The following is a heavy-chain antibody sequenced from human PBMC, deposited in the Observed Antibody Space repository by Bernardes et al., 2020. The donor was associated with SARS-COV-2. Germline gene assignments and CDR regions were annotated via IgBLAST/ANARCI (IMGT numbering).Heavy chain of an antibody. V-gene: IGHV2-5*02. Sequence: SGPTLVKPTQTLTLTCTFSGFSLDPSAVGVGWIRQPPGKALEWLALIFWDDDKRYRPSLRSRLTITKDTSKNHVVLTLTNMDPEDTATYYCARWLSRGASWYFDFWGQGTLVTVSS. J-gene: IGHJ4*02. CDR3: ARWLSRGASWYFDF. D-gene: IGHD3-9*01. CDR2: IFWDDDK. CDR1: GFSLDPSAVG.